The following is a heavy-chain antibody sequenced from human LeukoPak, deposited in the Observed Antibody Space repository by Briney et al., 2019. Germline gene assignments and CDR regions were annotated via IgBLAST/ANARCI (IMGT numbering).Heavy chain of an antibody. Sequence: SVKVSCKASGFTFTSSAVQWVRQARGQRLEWIGWIVVGSGNTNYAQKFQERVTITRDMSTSTAYMELGSLRSEDTAVYYCAASWNDVPYGMDVWGQGTTVTVSS. J-gene: IGHJ6*02. V-gene: IGHV1-58*01. CDR3: AASWNDVPYGMDV. D-gene: IGHD1-1*01. CDR1: GFTFTSSA. CDR2: IVVGSGNT.